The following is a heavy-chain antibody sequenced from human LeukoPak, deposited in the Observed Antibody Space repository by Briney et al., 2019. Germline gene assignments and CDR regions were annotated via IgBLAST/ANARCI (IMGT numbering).Heavy chain of an antibody. CDR1: GGTFSSYA. Sequence: ASVKVSCKASGGTFSSYAISWVRQARGQGLEWMGGIIPIFGTANYAQKFQGRVTITTDESTSTAYMELSSLRSEDTAVYYCAKHPQGYFDYWGQGTLVTVSS. CDR3: AKHPQGYFDY. V-gene: IGHV1-69*05. J-gene: IGHJ4*02. CDR2: IIPIFGTA.